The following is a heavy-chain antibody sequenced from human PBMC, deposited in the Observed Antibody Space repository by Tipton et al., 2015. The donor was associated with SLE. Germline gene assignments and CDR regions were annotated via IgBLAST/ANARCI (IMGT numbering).Heavy chain of an antibody. D-gene: IGHD6-13*01. V-gene: IGHV3-11*03. Sequence: GRFTISRDNTKKSLYLQMDSLRVEDTAVYYCAGQLSYYYGMDVWGQGTTVTVSS. CDR3: AGQLSYYYGMDV. J-gene: IGHJ6*02.